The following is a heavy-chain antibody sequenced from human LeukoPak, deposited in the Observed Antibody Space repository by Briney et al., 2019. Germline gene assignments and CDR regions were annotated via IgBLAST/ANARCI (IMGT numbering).Heavy chain of an antibody. CDR3: ARRHLIGSGYFDY. D-gene: IGHD2-15*01. J-gene: IGHJ4*02. CDR1: GYTFSDYG. CDR2: ISTFSGNT. V-gene: IGHV1-18*01. Sequence: GASVKVSCKASGYTFSDYGISWLRQAPGQGLEWMGWISTFSGNTNYAQMLQGRLTMTTDTSTNTAYLDLRSLRSDDTVIYYCARRHLIGSGYFDYWGQGTLLTVSS.